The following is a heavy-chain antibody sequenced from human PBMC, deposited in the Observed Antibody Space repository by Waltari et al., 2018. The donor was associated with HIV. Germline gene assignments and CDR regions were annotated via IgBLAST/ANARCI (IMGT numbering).Heavy chain of an antibody. Sequence: QVQLVQSGAAVTKPGSSVKVACKASGGPFSSYAISWLRRAPGQGLEWMGGIIPIFGTANYAQKCQGRVTITADESTSTAYMGLSSLRSEDTAVYYCARGHSGSSDDAFDIWGQGTMVTVSS. D-gene: IGHD1-26*01. CDR1: GGPFSSYA. V-gene: IGHV1-69*13. CDR3: ARGHSGSSDDAFDI. J-gene: IGHJ3*02. CDR2: IIPIFGTA.